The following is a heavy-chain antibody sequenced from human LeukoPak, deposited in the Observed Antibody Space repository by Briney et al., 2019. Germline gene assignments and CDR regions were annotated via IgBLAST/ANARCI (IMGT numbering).Heavy chain of an antibody. CDR3: ASDPTLPYYDFWSGYYTTYGMDV. D-gene: IGHD3-3*01. J-gene: IGHJ6*02. V-gene: IGHV3-33*01. CDR2: IWYDGSNK. Sequence: GGSLRLSCAASGFTFSSYGMHWVRQAPGKGLEWVAVIWYDGSNKYYADSVKGRFTISRDNSKNTLYLQMNSLRAEDTAVYYCASDPTLPYYDFWSGYYTTYGMDVWGQGTTVTVSS. CDR1: GFTFSSYG.